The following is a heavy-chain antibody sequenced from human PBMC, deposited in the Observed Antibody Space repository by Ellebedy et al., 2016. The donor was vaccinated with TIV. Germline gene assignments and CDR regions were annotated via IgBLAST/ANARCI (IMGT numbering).Heavy chain of an antibody. D-gene: IGHD3-16*01. Sequence: AASVKVSCKVSGYSLTELSIHWVRQAPGKGLEWMGGSDPEDGETMYAQYFQGRVSMTDDTSTDTSYMELTSLRSEDTAMYYCATDLMGASDYWGQGTLVIVSS. CDR3: ATDLMGASDY. CDR1: GYSLTELS. J-gene: IGHJ4*02. CDR2: SDPEDGET. V-gene: IGHV1-24*01.